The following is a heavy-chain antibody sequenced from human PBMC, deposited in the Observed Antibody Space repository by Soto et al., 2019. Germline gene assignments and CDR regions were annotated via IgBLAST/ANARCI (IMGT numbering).Heavy chain of an antibody. CDR1: GGSFSGYY. D-gene: IGHD3-10*01. Sequence: ETLSLTCAVYGGSFSGYYWSWIRQPPGKGLEWIGEINHSGSTNYNPSLKSRVTISVDTSKNQFSLKLSSVTAADTAVYYCARAPRLLWFGELLQYYFDYWGQGTLVTVSS. J-gene: IGHJ4*02. V-gene: IGHV4-34*01. CDR2: INHSGST. CDR3: ARAPRLLWFGELLQYYFDY.